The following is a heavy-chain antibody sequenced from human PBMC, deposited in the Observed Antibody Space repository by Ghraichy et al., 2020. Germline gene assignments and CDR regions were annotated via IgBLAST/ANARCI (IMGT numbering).Heavy chain of an antibody. Sequence: SETLSLTCAVYGGSFSGNYWNWIRQPPGKGLEWIGEINHSGYTNYNPSLKSRVTISVDTSKNQFSLKLNSVTAADTAVYYCARVPNPQPFFRMTAVPTKVFDYWSQGTLVSVSS. J-gene: IGHJ4*02. CDR3: ARVPNPQPFFRMTAVPTKVFDY. V-gene: IGHV4-34*01. CDR1: GGSFSGNY. CDR2: INHSGYT. D-gene: IGHD4-17*01.